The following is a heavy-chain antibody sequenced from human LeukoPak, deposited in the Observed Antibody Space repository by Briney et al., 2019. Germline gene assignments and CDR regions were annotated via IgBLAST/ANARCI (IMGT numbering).Heavy chain of an antibody. CDR2: ISDSGGST. CDR1: GFTFSSYW. V-gene: IGHV3-23*01. Sequence: GGSLRLSCAASGFTFSSYWMHWVRQAPGKGLEWVSAISDSGGSTYYADSVKGRFTISRDISKNTLYLQMNSLRAEDTAVYYCAKFDGSTAWGTSDYWGQGTLVTVSS. D-gene: IGHD3-16*01. CDR3: AKFDGSTAWGTSDY. J-gene: IGHJ4*02.